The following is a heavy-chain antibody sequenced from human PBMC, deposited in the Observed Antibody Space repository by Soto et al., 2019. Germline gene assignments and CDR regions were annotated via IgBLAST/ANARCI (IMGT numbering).Heavy chain of an antibody. J-gene: IGHJ6*02. V-gene: IGHV3-53*01. CDR2: IYSGGST. CDR1: GFTVSSNY. CDR3: ARGGFRNGLDV. Sequence: EVQLVESGGGVIQPGGSLRLSCAASGFTVSSNYMSWVRQAPGEGLEWVSGIYSGGSTYYADSMKGRYTISRDNSKNTLYLQMNSLRVEDTAVYYCARGGFRNGLDVWGQGTTVTVSS.